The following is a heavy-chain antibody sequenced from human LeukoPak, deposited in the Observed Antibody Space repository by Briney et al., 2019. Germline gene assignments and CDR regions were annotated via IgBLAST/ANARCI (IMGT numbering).Heavy chain of an antibody. CDR3: AREYYDYYGSGSKDY. CDR1: GFTFSSYE. Sequence: GGSLRLSCAASGFTFSSYEMNWVGQAPGKGLEGVSYISSSGSNIYYADSVKGRFTISREKAKNSLYLQMNSLRAEDTAVYYCAREYYDYYGSGSKDYWGQGTLVTVSS. D-gene: IGHD3-10*01. V-gene: IGHV3-48*03. J-gene: IGHJ4*02. CDR2: ISSSGSNI.